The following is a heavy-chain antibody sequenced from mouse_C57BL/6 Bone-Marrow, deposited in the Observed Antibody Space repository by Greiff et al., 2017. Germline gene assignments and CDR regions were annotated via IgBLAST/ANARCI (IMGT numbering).Heavy chain of an antibody. CDR2: IYPGSGST. V-gene: IGHV1-55*01. CDR3: ARYNYYGSSPYWYFDV. J-gene: IGHJ1*03. D-gene: IGHD1-1*01. Sequence: VQLQQPGAELVKPGASVKMSFKASGYTFTSYWITWVKQRPGQGLEWIGDIYPGSGSTNYNEKFKSKATLTVDTSSSTAYMQLSSLTSEDSAVYYCARYNYYGSSPYWYFDVWGTGTTVTVSS. CDR1: GYTFTSYW.